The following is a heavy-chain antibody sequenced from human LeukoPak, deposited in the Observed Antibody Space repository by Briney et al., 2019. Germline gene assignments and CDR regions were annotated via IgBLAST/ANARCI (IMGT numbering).Heavy chain of an antibody. CDR1: GGSISSYY. V-gene: IGHV4-4*07. CDR2: IYTSGST. Sequence: PSETLSLTCTVSGGSISSYYWSWIRQPAGKGLEWIGRIYTSGSTNYNPSLKSRVTMSVDTSKNQFSLKLSSVTAADTAVYYCARGTSIAARLGYYFDYWGQGTLVTVSS. CDR3: ARGTSIAARLGYYFDY. J-gene: IGHJ4*02. D-gene: IGHD6-6*01.